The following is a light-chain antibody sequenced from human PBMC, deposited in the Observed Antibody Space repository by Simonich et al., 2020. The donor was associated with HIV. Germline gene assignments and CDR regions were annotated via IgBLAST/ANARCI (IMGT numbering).Light chain of an antibody. CDR3: QQYNNWPGT. Sequence: ETVMTQSPATLSVSPGERAILSCRASQRVSSNLAWYQQKPGQAPRLLIYGASIRATAFPARFSGSGSGTEFTLTISSLQSEDFAVYYCQQYNNWPGTFGGGTKVEIK. CDR2: GAS. J-gene: IGKJ4*01. CDR1: QRVSSN. V-gene: IGKV3-15*01.